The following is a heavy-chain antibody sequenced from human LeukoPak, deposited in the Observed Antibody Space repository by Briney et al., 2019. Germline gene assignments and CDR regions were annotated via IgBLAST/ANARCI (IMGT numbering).Heavy chain of an antibody. CDR2: IHPGDSDT. Sequence: GESLKISCKGSGYSFTSYWIGWVRQMPGKGLEWMGIIHPGDSDTRYSPSFQGQVTISADKSISTAYLQWSSLKASDTAMYYCARHYYDYVWGSYGIDYWGQGTLVTVSS. V-gene: IGHV5-51*01. J-gene: IGHJ4*02. D-gene: IGHD3-16*01. CDR3: ARHYYDYVWGSYGIDY. CDR1: GYSFTSYW.